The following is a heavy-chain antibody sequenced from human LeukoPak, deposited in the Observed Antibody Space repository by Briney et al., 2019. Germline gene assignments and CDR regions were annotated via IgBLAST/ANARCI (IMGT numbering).Heavy chain of an antibody. V-gene: IGHV4-39*02. Sequence: SETLSLTCTVSGGSISSTTYYWAWIRQPPGKGLEWIGSIYKTGSTNYSPSLKSRVFISVDTSNNQFSLNLSSVTAADTAVYYCARDQGYGDYYFDYWGQGTLVTVSS. D-gene: IGHD4-17*01. CDR1: GGSISSTTYY. CDR3: ARDQGYGDYYFDY. J-gene: IGHJ4*02. CDR2: IYKTGST.